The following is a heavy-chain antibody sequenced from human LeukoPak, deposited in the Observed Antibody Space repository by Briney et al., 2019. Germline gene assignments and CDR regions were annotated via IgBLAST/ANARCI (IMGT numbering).Heavy chain of an antibody. CDR2: ISSSSSTI. J-gene: IGHJ4*02. CDR1: GFTFSSYS. V-gene: IGHV3-48*01. CDR3: VRQAQEDY. Sequence: GGSLRLSCAASGFTFSSYSMNWVRQAPGKGLEWVSYISSSSSTIYYADSVKGRFTISRDNSKDTLFLQMNNLRVEDTAVYYCVRQAQEDYWGQGTLVTVSS. D-gene: IGHD2-15*01.